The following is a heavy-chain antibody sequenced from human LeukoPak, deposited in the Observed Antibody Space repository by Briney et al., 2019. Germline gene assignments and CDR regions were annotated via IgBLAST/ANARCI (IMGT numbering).Heavy chain of an antibody. Sequence: SETLSLTCTVSGGSISSSSYYWGWIRQPPGKGLEWIGSIYYSGSTYYNSSLKSRVTISVDTSKNQFSLKLSSVTAADTAVYYCARVGILTGSYYYMDVWGKGTTVTVSS. CDR2: IYYSGST. CDR1: GGSISSSSYY. D-gene: IGHD3-9*01. CDR3: ARVGILTGSYYYMDV. J-gene: IGHJ6*03. V-gene: IGHV4-39*07.